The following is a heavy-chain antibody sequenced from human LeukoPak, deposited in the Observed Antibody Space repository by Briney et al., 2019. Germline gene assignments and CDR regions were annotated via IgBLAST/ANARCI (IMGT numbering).Heavy chain of an antibody. V-gene: IGHV4-61*05. D-gene: IGHD6-13*01. CDR3: ARTYGSSGLGYFDL. J-gene: IGHJ2*01. CDR2: IYYSGST. CDR1: GGSIRSSSYY. Sequence: KTSETLSLTCTVSGGSIRSSSYYWGWIRQPPGKGLEWIGYIYYSGSTNYSPSLKSRLTISVDTSKNQFSLKLSSVTAADTAVYYCARTYGSSGLGYFDLWGRGTLVTVSS.